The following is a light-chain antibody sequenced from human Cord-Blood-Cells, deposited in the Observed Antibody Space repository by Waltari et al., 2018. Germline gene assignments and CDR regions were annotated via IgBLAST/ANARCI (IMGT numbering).Light chain of an antibody. V-gene: IGLV2-8*01. CDR1: RSDVGGYTS. CDR3: SSYAGSNNLV. CDR2: EVS. Sequence: HSALTQPPSASGSPGQSVTISCTGTRSDVGGYTSVSCYHQPPGKAPKPMIYEVSKRPSGVPDRFSGSKSGNTASLTVSGLQAEDEADYYCSSYAGSNNLVFGGGTKLTVL. J-gene: IGLJ2*01.